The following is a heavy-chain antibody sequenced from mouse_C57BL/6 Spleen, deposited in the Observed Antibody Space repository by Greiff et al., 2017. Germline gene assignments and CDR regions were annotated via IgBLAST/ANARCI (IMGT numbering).Heavy chain of an antibody. V-gene: IGHV1-82*01. J-gene: IGHJ3*01. CDR3: ARPTGTAFAY. Sequence: QVQLQESGPELVKPGASVKISCKASGYAFSSSWMNWVKQRPGKGLEWIGRIYPGDGDTNYNGKFKGKATLTADKSSSTAYMQLSSLTSEDSAVYFCARPTGTAFAYWGQGTLVTVSA. CDR1: GYAFSSSW. CDR2: IYPGDGDT. D-gene: IGHD4-1*01.